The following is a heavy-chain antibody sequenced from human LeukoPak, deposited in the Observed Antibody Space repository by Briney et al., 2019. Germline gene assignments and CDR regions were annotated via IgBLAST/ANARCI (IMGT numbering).Heavy chain of an antibody. CDR3: VRHHKYCSSTSCYKVGDPTDAFDI. D-gene: IGHD2-2*01. CDR2: VFYTGST. CDR1: GFTFSDYY. Sequence: GSLRLSCAASGFTFSDYYMSWIRQPPGKGLEWIGSVFYTGSTYYNPSLNSQVTVSVDTSKNQFSLKLSSVTAADAAVYYCVRHHKYCSSTSCYKVGDPTDAFDIWGQGTMVTVSS. V-gene: IGHV4-39*01. J-gene: IGHJ3*02.